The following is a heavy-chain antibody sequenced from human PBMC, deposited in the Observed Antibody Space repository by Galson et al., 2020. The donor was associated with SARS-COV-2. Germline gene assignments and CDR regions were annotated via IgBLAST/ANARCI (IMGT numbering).Heavy chain of an antibody. CDR3: ATTTAMVLSSWFDP. CDR2: FDPEDGET. Sequence: ASVTVSCKVSGYTLTELSMHWVRQAPGKGLEWMGGFDPEDGETIYAQKFQGRVTMTEDTSTDTAYMELSSLRSEDTAVYYCATTTAMVLSSWFDPWGQGTLVTVSS. J-gene: IGHJ5*02. D-gene: IGHD5-18*01. CDR1: GYTLTELS. V-gene: IGHV1-24*01.